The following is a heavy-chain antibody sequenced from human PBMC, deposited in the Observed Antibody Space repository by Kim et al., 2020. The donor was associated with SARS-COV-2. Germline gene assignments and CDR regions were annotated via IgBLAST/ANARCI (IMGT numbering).Heavy chain of an antibody. Sequence: ASVKVSCKASGYSFGNFDVSWVRQASGQGLEWLGWVNPVSGKTGFPEKFQGRVTMTTNISISTAYMELSGLTSEDTAVYFCARGRVGAAYWGQGTLVTVSS. CDR2: VNPVSGKT. J-gene: IGHJ4*01. CDR3: ARGRVGAAY. D-gene: IGHD2-15*01. CDR1: GYSFGNFD. V-gene: IGHV1-8*01.